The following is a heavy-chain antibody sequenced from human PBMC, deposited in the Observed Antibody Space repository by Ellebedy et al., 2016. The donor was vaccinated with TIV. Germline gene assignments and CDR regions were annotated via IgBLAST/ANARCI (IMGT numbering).Heavy chain of an antibody. CDR1: GFTFSDYT. Sequence: PGGSLRLSCAASGFTFSDYTMNWVRQVPGKGLEWVSSISSRSTFISYEDSLKGRFTISRDNAENSLYLQLNSLRAEDTAVYYCARDGGQRYCSSTNCHSFDLWGQGTLVTVSS. CDR3: ARDGGQRYCSSTNCHSFDL. D-gene: IGHD2-2*01. V-gene: IGHV3-21*01. CDR2: ISSRSTFI. J-gene: IGHJ4*02.